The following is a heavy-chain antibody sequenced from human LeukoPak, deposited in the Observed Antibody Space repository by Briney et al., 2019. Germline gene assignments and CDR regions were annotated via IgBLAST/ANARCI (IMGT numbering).Heavy chain of an antibody. D-gene: IGHD4-23*01. CDR3: AKDCDYGGNSGLPWY. CDR2: ISDSGDYT. Sequence: GGSLRLSCAASGFTFSSSGMHWVRQAPGKGLEWVSGISDSGDYTFYTDSVKGRFTIYRDSSKNTLYLQMNSLRAEDTAVFYCAKDCDYGGNSGLPWYWGQGILVTVSS. CDR1: GFTFSSSG. V-gene: IGHV3-23*01. J-gene: IGHJ4*02.